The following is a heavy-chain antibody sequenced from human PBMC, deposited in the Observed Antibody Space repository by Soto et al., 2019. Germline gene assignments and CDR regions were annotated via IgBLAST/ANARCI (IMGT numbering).Heavy chain of an antibody. Sequence: GGSLRLSCAASGFTFSSYAMSWVRQAPGKGLEWVSAISGSGGSTYYADSVKGRFTISRDNARNSLYLQMNSLRAEDTAVYFCARVIEGSNYYYYYYMDVWGKGTTVTVSS. J-gene: IGHJ6*03. CDR2: ISGSGGST. V-gene: IGHV3-23*01. CDR3: ARVIEGSNYYYYYYMDV. CDR1: GFTFSSYA.